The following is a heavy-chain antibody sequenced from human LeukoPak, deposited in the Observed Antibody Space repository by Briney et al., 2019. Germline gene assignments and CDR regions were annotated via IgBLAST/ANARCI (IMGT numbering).Heavy chain of an antibody. Sequence: PAGGSLRLSCAASGFTISTYAMTWVRQAPGKGLEWVSSITSSGATTYYADSVKGRFTISRDISKNTLYLQMNSLTAEDSAVYYCAKEFIAGDGHVDCDSWGQGTLVTVSS. V-gene: IGHV3-23*01. D-gene: IGHD5-24*01. CDR1: GFTISTYA. CDR2: ITSSGATT. J-gene: IGHJ4*02. CDR3: AKEFIAGDGHVDCDS.